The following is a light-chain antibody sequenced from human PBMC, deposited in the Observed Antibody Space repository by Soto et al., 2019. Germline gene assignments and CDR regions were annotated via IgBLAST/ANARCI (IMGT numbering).Light chain of an antibody. CDR3: TSYAGSNNFVL. Sequence: QSALTQPPSASGSPGQSVTISCSGTSSDIGGYKYVSWYQQHPGKAPKLMIYEVSERPSGVPDRFSGSKSGNTASLTVSGLQPEDEADYYCTSYAGSNNFVLFGGGTKVTVL. V-gene: IGLV2-8*01. J-gene: IGLJ3*02. CDR2: EVS. CDR1: SSDIGGYKY.